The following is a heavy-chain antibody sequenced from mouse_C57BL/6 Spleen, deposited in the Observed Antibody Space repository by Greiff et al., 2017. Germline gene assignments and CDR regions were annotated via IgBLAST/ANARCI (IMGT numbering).Heavy chain of an antibody. D-gene: IGHD6-2*01. CDR3: TRFSHYAMDY. CDR1: GYTFTDYE. J-gene: IGHJ4*01. CDR2: IDPETGGT. Sequence: QVHVKQSGAELVRPGASVTLSCKASGYTFTDYEMHWVKQTPVHGLEWIGAIDPETGGTAYNQKFKGKAILTADKSSSTAYMELRSLTSEDSAVYYCTRFSHYAMDYWGQGTSVTVSS. V-gene: IGHV1-15*01.